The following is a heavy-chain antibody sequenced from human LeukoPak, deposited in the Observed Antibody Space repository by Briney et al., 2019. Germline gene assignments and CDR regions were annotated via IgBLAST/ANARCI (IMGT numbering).Heavy chain of an antibody. Sequence: GASVKVSCKASGYTFNSYGISWVRQAPGQGLEWMGIINPSGGSTSYAQKFQGRVTMTRDMSTSTVYMELSSLRSEDTAVYYCARVDYYDSSGREYFQHWGQGTLVTVSS. CDR3: ARVDYYDSSGREYFQH. CDR1: GYTFNSYG. CDR2: INPSGGST. D-gene: IGHD3-22*01. J-gene: IGHJ1*01. V-gene: IGHV1-46*02.